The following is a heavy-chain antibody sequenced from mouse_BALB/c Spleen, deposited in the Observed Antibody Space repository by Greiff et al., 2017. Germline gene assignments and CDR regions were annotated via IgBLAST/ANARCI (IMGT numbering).Heavy chain of an antibody. Sequence: EVQGVESGPELVKPGASVKIPCKASGYTFTDYNMNWVKQSHGKSLEWIGDINPNNGGTIYNQKFKGKATLTVDKSSSTAYMELRSLTSEDTAVYYCARGYGNPPWFAYWGQGTLVTVSA. V-gene: IGHV1-18*01. CDR3: ARGYGNPPWFAY. J-gene: IGHJ3*01. CDR1: GYTFTDYN. D-gene: IGHD2-10*02. CDR2: INPNNGGT.